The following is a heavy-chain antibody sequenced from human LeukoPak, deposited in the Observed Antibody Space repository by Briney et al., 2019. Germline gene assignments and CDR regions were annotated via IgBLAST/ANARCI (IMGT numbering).Heavy chain of an antibody. CDR3: ARAPFITMVRGVMGPDY. V-gene: IGHV4-34*01. CDR2: INHSGST. CDR1: GGSFSGYY. D-gene: IGHD3-10*01. J-gene: IGHJ4*02. Sequence: SETLSLTCAVYGGSFSGYYWSWIRQPPGKGLEWIGEINHSGSTNYNPSLKSRVTISVDTSKNQFSLKLSSVTAADTAVYYCARAPFITMVRGVMGPDYWGQGTLVTVSS.